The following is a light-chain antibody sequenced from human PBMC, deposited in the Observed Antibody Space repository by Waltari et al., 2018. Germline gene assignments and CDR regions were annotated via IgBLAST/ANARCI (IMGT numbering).Light chain of an antibody. CDR2: GAS. CDR3: QQYNNWPPVT. J-gene: IGKJ3*01. Sequence: EIVMTQSPATLSVSPGERATLSCRASQNVNNNFAWYQQKPGQPPRLLIYGASTRATGIPARFSGSGSGTEFTLTISSMQSEDFAVYYCQQYNNWPPVTFGPGTKVDIK. CDR1: QNVNNN. V-gene: IGKV3-15*01.